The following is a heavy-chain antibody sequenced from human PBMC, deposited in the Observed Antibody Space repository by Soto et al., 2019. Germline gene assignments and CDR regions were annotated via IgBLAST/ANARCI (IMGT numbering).Heavy chain of an antibody. CDR3: ARLFGYFDL. V-gene: IGHV3-30-3*01. J-gene: IGHJ2*01. CDR1: GFTFRSYA. Sequence: QVQLEESGGGVVQPGRSLRLSCAASGFTFRSYAMHWVRQAPGKGLEWVAVISFDGTNKDYADSVKGRFTISRDNSKNTLYLHMNSLRAEDTAVYYCARLFGYFDLWGRGTLVTVSS. CDR2: ISFDGTNK.